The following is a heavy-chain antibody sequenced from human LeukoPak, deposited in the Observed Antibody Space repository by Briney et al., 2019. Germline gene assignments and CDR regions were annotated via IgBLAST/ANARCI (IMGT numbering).Heavy chain of an antibody. V-gene: IGHV4-4*02. J-gene: IGHJ5*02. CDR3: ARGVPAAGAKWFDP. CDR1: GFTFSSYSM. D-gene: IGHD6-13*01. Sequence: GSLRLSCAASGFTFSSYSMNWVRQPPGKGLEWIGEVYHSGATNYNPSLKTRVTISVDKSKNEFSLALTSLNAADTAVYYCARGVPAAGAKWFDPWGQGSLVTVSS. CDR2: VYHSGAT.